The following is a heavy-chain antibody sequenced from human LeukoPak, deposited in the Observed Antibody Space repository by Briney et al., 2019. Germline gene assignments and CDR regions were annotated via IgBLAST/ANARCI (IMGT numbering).Heavy chain of an antibody. Sequence: PSETLSLTCAVYLVSFSGYYWTWIRQPPGKGLEWIGEINHSGSTNYNPSLKRRVTISADTSKNQFSLKLSSVTAADTAMYYCARVTGDLSIDFWGQGNLVTVSS. CDR3: ARVTGDLSIDF. CDR1: LVSFSGYY. V-gene: IGHV4-34*01. CDR2: INHSGST. D-gene: IGHD2-21*02. J-gene: IGHJ4*02.